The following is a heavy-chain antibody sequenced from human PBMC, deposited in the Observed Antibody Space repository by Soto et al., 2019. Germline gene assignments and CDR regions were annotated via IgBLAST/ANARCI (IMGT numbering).Heavy chain of an antibody. CDR1: GFSLSNARMG. Sequence: SGPTLVNPTETLTLTCTVSGFSLSNARMGVSWIRQPPGKALEWLAHIFSNDEKSYSTSLKSRLTISKDTSKSQVVLTITIMVPVDTATYYCARSLILYCSSTSCYEGYYYYYMDVWGKGTTVTVSS. J-gene: IGHJ6*03. V-gene: IGHV2-26*01. CDR3: ARSLILYCSSTSCYEGYYYYYMDV. CDR2: IFSNDEK. D-gene: IGHD2-2*01.